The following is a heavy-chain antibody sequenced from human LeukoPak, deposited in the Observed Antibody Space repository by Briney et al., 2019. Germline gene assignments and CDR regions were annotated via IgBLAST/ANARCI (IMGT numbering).Heavy chain of an antibody. D-gene: IGHD2-2*01. J-gene: IGHJ4*02. Sequence: SVKVSCKASGGTFSSYAISWVRQAPGQGLEWMGRIIPILGIANYAQKFQGRVTITADKSTSTAYMELSSLRSEDTAVYYCARSSGDIVVVPADYWGQGTLVTVS. CDR2: IIPILGIA. V-gene: IGHV1-69*04. CDR3: ARSSGDIVVVPADY. CDR1: GGTFSSYA.